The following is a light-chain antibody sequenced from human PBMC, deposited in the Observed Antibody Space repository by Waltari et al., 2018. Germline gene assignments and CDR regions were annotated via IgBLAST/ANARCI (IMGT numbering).Light chain of an antibody. CDR1: QDIRTY. CDR2: DAS. CDR3: QQRGNGLT. J-gene: IGKJ4*01. V-gene: IGKV1-8*01. Sequence: AIRVTQSPSSLSASTGARVTITCRASQDIRTYLGWYQQKPGKAPKLLIYDASTRATGTPARFSGSGSGTDFSLTISSLEPEDFAVYYCQQRGNGLTFGGGTKVEIK.